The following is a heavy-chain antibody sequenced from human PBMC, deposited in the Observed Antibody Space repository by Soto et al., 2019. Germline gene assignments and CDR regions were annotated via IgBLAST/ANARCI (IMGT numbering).Heavy chain of an antibody. J-gene: IGHJ6*02. D-gene: IGHD6-13*01. CDR3: ARDTRRSSWGIYYYYYGMDV. V-gene: IGHV1-2*02. CDR2: INPNSGGT. Sequence: ASVKVSCKASGYTFTGYYMHWVRQAPGQGLEWMGWINPNSGGTNYAQKFQGRVTMTRDTSISTAYMELSRLRSDDTAVYYCARDTRRSSWGIYYYYYGMDVWGQGTTVPVSS. CDR1: GYTFTGYY.